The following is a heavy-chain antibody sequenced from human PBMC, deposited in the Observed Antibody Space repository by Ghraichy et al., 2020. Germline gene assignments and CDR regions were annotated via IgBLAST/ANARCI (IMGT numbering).Heavy chain of an antibody. CDR3: ANYGSGSYIDY. D-gene: IGHD3-10*01. Sequence: GGSLRLSCAASGFTFSSYAMSWVRQAPGKGLEWVSVISGSGGSTYYADSVKGRFTISRDNSKTTLYLQMNSLRAEDTAVYYCANYGSGSYIDYWGQGTLVTVSS. CDR1: GFTFSSYA. V-gene: IGHV3-23*01. J-gene: IGHJ4*02. CDR2: ISGSGGST.